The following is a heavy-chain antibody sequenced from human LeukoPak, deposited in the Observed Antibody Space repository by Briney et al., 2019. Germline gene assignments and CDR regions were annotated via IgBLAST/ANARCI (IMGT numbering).Heavy chain of an antibody. CDR1: GYTFTGYY. J-gene: IGHJ4*02. D-gene: IGHD3-16*01. Sequence: ASVKVSCKASGYTFTGYYMHWVRQAPGQGLEWMGWINPNSGGTNYAQKFQDRVTMTRDTSISTAYMELSSLRSGDTAVYYCATLGGDIYYFDYWGQGTLVTVSS. CDR3: ATLGGDIYYFDY. V-gene: IGHV1-2*02. CDR2: INPNSGGT.